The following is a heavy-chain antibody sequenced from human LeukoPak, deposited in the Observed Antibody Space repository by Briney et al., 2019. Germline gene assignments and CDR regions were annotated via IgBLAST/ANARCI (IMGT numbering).Heavy chain of an antibody. CDR2: ISSSGSPM. CDR1: GFTFSSYE. Sequence: GGSLRLSCAASGFTFSSYEMNWVRQAPGKGLEWVSYISSSGSPMYYADSVEGRFTISRDNAKNSLYLQMNGLRADDTAVYYCARNFLPHYDSSGYNNWFDPWGQGTLVTVSS. D-gene: IGHD3-22*01. V-gene: IGHV3-48*03. J-gene: IGHJ5*02. CDR3: ARNFLPHYDSSGYNNWFDP.